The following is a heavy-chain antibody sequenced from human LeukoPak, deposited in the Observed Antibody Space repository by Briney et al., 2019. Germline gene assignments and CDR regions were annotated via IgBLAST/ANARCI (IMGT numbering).Heavy chain of an antibody. D-gene: IGHD4-11*01. J-gene: IGHJ4*02. CDR1: GGSISSSSYY. CDR2: IYYSGST. Sequence: PSETLSLTCTVSGGSISSSSYYWGWIRQPPGKGLGWIGSIYYSGSTYYNPSLKSRVTISVDTSKNQFSLKLSSVTAADTAVYYCARQAYSNHYFDYWGQGTLVTVSS. V-gene: IGHV4-39*01. CDR3: ARQAYSNHYFDY.